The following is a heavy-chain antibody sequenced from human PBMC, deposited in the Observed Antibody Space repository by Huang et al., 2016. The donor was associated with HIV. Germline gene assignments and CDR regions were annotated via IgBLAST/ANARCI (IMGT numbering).Heavy chain of an antibody. J-gene: IGHJ3*02. CDR2: IMGGGGST. V-gene: IGHV1-46*03. Sequence: QVHLVQSGAEVREPGASVKVSCRPSGNTFTSFHVHWVRQAPGQGLEWMGKIMGGGGSTTYAEKFQGRISMTRDRSTGTIFLELRSLRSEDTAMYYCARVQPPHGRNPLDIWGQGTLITVSS. CDR1: GNTFTSFH. CDR3: ARVQPPHGRNPLDI.